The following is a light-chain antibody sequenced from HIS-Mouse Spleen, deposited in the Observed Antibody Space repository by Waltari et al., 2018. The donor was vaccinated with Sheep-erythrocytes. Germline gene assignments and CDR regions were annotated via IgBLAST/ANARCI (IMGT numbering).Light chain of an antibody. CDR1: QGIRND. J-gene: IGKJ2*01. V-gene: IGKV1-6*01. CDR2: AES. CDR3: LQDYNYPYT. Sequence: AIQMTQSPSSLSASVGDRVTITCRASQGIRNDLGWYQQKPGKAPKLLIYAESSLQSGVPSRVSGSGSGTDFTLTISSLQPEDFATYYCLQDYNYPYTFGQGTKLEIK.